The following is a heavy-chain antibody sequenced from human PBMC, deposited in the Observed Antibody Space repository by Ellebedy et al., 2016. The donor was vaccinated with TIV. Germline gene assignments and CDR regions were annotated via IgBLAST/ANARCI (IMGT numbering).Heavy chain of an antibody. CDR3: ARYSGYEDY. D-gene: IGHD5-12*01. V-gene: IGHV4-39*07. CDR1: GGSISSSSYY. CDR2: IYYSGST. Sequence: GSLRLXXTVSGGSISSSSYYWGWIRQPPGKGLEWIGSIYYSGSTYYNPSLKSRVTISVDTSKNQFSLKLSSVTAADTAVYYCARYSGYEDYWGQGTLVTVSS. J-gene: IGHJ4*02.